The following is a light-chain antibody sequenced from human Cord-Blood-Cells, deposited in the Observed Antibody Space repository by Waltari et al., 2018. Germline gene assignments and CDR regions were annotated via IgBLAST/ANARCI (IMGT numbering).Light chain of an antibody. CDR2: AAS. J-gene: IGKJ4*01. CDR3: QQLNSYPLT. Sequence: DIQLTQSPSFLSASVGDRFTITCRDSQGISSSLAWYQQKPGKAPKLLSYAASTLQSGVPSRFSGSGSGTEVTLTISSLQPEDFATYYCQQLNSYPLTFGGGTKVEIK. CDR1: QGISSS. V-gene: IGKV1-9*01.